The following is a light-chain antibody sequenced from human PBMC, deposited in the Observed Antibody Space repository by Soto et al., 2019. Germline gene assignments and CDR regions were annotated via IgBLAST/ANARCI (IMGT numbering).Light chain of an antibody. Sequence: DIQMTQSPCSLSASVGDRVTITCRASQSIRTYVNWYQQKPGKAPNLLIYGASSLQSGVPSRFSGSGSGTDFTLTISSLQPDDFASYYCQQSFNTPRTLGQGTKVEIK. CDR2: GAS. CDR1: QSIRTY. J-gene: IGKJ1*01. V-gene: IGKV1-39*01. CDR3: QQSFNTPRT.